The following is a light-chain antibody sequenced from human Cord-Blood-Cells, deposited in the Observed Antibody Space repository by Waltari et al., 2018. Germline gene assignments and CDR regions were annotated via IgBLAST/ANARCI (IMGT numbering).Light chain of an antibody. CDR2: LGS. CDR3: IQALQTLT. J-gene: IGKJ4*01. V-gene: IGKV2-28*01. Sequence: DIVMTQSPLSLPVTPGEPASISCRSSQSLLHSNGYNYLDWYLQKPGQSPQLLIYLGSNRSSGVPDRVSGSGSGKDFTLKISRVEAEDVGVYYCIQALQTLTFGGGTKVEIK. CDR1: QSLLHSNGYNY.